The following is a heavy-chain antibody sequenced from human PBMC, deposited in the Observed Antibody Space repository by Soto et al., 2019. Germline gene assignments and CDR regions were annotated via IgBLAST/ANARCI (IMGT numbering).Heavy chain of an antibody. V-gene: IGHV4-38-2*02. CDR2: MYHSGPT. J-gene: IGHJ4*02. D-gene: IGHD3-16*01. Sequence: PSDTLSLTCTVSNYSISSGYYWGWIRQSPGEGLEWIVSMYHSGPTYYNPSLKSRVTISIDTSKNQFSLYLTSVTPTDTALYFWARVAFGPIDYWGQGTLVMVCS. CDR1: NYSISSGYY. CDR3: ARVAFGPIDY.